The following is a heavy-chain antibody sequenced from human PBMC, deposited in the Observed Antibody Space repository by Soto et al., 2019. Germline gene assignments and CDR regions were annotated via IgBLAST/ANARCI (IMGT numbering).Heavy chain of an antibody. CDR1: GYTFTGYY. V-gene: IGHV1-2*02. CDR3: ARDIRRISELYYYDSSGYYCY. CDR2: INPNSGGT. J-gene: IGHJ4*02. Sequence: ASVKVSCKASGYTFTGYYMHWVRQAPGQGLEWMGWINPNSGGTNYAQKFQGRVTMTRDTSISTAYMELSRLRSDDTAVYYCARDIRRISELYYYDSSGYYCYWGQGTLVTVS. D-gene: IGHD3-22*01.